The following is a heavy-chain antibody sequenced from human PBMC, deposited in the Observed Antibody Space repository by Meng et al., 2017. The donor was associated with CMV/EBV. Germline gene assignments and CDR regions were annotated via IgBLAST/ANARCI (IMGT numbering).Heavy chain of an antibody. Sequence: GGSLRLSCAASGFTLSSYGMHWVRQAPGKGLEWVAVIWYDGSNKYYADSVKGRFTISRDNSKNTLYLQMNSLRAEDTAVYYCAKGLDYYYGMDVWGQGTTVTVSS. D-gene: IGHD4-11*01. CDR2: IWYDGSNK. CDR3: AKGLDYYYGMDV. V-gene: IGHV3-33*06. CDR1: GFTLSSYG. J-gene: IGHJ6*02.